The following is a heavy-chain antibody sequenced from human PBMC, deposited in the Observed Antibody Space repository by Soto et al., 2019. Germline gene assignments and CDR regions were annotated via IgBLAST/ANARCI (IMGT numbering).Heavy chain of an antibody. CDR1: GFTFSNYP. V-gene: IGHV3-9*01. CDR3: VKDESINWYSGHFRH. J-gene: IGHJ1*01. Sequence: GGSLRLSCAASGFTFSNYPMSWVRQAPGKGLEWVSGINWNSGSIGYGDSVKGRFAISRDNAKNSLHLQMNSLSAEDTAFYYCVKDESINWYSGHFRHWGQGTLVTVSS. D-gene: IGHD6-13*01. CDR2: INWNSGSI.